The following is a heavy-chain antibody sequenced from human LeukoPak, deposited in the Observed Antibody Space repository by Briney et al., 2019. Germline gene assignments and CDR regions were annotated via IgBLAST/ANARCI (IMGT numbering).Heavy chain of an antibody. Sequence: PGGAPRLSCAASGVTFSSYELNWGRRAPGKGVEWVSYISSSGTPIYYADSVRGRFTVSRDNAKNSLYLQMNSLRAEDTAVYYCARDYYGSGMVDYWGQGALVTVSS. CDR2: ISSSGTPI. J-gene: IGHJ4*02. CDR1: GVTFSSYE. V-gene: IGHV3-48*03. CDR3: ARDYYGSGMVDY. D-gene: IGHD3-10*01.